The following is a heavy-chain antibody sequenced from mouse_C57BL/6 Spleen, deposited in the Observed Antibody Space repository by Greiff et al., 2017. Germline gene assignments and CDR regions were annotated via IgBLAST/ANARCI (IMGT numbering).Heavy chain of an antibody. D-gene: IGHD1-1*01. Sequence: VQLQQSGAELMKPGASVKLSCKATGYTFTGYWIEWVKQRPGQGLEWIGNINPSNGGTNYNEKFKSKATLTVDKSSSTAYMQLSSLTSEDSAVYYCANYYGSSYVAYWGQGTLVTVSA. V-gene: IGHV1-53*01. CDR1: GYTFTGYW. J-gene: IGHJ3*01. CDR2: INPSNGGT. CDR3: ANYYGSSYVAY.